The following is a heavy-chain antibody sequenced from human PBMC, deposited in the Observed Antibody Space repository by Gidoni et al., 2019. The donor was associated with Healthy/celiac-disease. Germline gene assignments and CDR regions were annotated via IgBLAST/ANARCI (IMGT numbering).Heavy chain of an antibody. J-gene: IGHJ5*02. Sequence: QVQLVQSGAEVQNPGASVKVFFKAYGYTFTSYAMHWVRQAPGQRLEWMGWINAGNGNTKYSQKFQGRGTITRDTSASTAYMELSSLRSEDTAVYYCARGGSGSYYVNWFDPWGQGTLVTVSS. V-gene: IGHV1-3*01. D-gene: IGHD3-10*01. CDR2: INAGNGNT. CDR1: GYTFTSYA. CDR3: ARGGSGSYYVNWFDP.